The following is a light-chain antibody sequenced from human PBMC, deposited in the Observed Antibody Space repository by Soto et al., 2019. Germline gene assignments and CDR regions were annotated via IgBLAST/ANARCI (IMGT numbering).Light chain of an antibody. V-gene: IGLV2-8*01. CDR3: SSYACSNNLGV. CDR1: SSDGGGYNY. J-gene: IGLJ2*01. CDR2: EVS. Sequence: QSVLTQPPSASGSPGQSVTISCTGTSSDGGGYNYVSWYQQHPVKAPKLMIYEVSKRPSGVPDRFSGSKSGNTASLTVSGLQAEDEAEYYFSSYACSNNLGVFGGGTKLTVL.